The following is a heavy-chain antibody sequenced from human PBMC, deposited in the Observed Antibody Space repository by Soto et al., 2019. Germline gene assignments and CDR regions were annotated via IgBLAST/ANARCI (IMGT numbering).Heavy chain of an antibody. CDR3: ARDLGLEPRLRMGANSFDY. J-gene: IGHJ4*02. CDR1: GFTFSSYA. CDR2: ISHDGSNK. Sequence: QVQLVESGGGVVQPGRSLRLSCAASGFTFSSYAMHWVRQAPGKGLEWVAVISHDGSNKYYADSVKGRFTISRDNSKNTLYLQMNSLRAEDTAVYYCARDLGLEPRLRMGANSFDYWGQGTLVTVSS. V-gene: IGHV3-30-3*01. D-gene: IGHD1-26*01.